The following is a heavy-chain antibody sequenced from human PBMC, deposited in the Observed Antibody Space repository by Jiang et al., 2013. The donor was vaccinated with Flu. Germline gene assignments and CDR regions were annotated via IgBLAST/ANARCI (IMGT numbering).Heavy chain of an antibody. Sequence: LLKPSETLSLTCAVYGGSFSGYYWSWIRQPPGKGLEWIGEINHSGSTNYNPSLKSRVTISVDTSKNQFSLKLSSVTAADTAVYYCARVRQSLWFMDVWGPKGPRSPSPQ. CDR2: INHSGST. V-gene: IGHV4-34*01. J-gene: IGHJ6*01. CDR3: ARVRQSLWFMDV. D-gene: IGHD5-18*01. CDR1: GGSFSGYY.